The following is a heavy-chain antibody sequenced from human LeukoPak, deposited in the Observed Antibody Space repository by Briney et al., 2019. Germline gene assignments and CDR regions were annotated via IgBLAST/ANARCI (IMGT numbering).Heavy chain of an antibody. J-gene: IGHJ4*02. D-gene: IGHD1-26*01. V-gene: IGHV4-59*11. CDR3: ARGGASSRYFGY. CDR2: VSYSGDT. CDR1: GGSISGHF. Sequence: SETLSLTCTVSGGSISGHFWSWMRQPPGKGLEWIGFVSYSGDTNYSPSFNARVTISLDTSKSQFSLNLSSVTAADRAVYYSARGGASSRYFGYWGQGTLVTVSS.